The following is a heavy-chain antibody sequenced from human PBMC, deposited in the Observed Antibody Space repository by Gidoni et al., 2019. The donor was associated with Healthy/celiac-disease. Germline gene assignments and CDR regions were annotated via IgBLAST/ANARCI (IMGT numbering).Heavy chain of an antibody. CDR1: GFTFSSYS. CDR2: ISSSSSYI. Sequence: EVQLVESGGGLVKPGGSLRLSCAASGFTFSSYSMNWVRQAPGKGLEWVSSISSSSSYIYYADSVKGRFTISRDNAKNSLYLQMNSLRTEDTAVYYCARRKWLQLRDSYYGMDVWGPGTTVTVSS. J-gene: IGHJ6*02. CDR3: ARRKWLQLRDSYYGMDV. D-gene: IGHD5-12*01. V-gene: IGHV3-21*06.